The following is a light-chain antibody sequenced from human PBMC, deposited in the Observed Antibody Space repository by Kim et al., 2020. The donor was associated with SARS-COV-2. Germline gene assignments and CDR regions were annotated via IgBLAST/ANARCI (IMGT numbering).Light chain of an antibody. J-gene: IGKJ4*01. CDR2: GAS. CDR1: RSISSN. V-gene: IGKV3-15*01. Sequence: AVSPGERATPAWRGSRSISSNLGWEQQKGGEAPRLIIDGASTRATGIPARCSGSGCGTDFTLTISSLQYEDFAVYYWQQDNQWRTFGGGTKVDIK. CDR3: QQDNQWRT.